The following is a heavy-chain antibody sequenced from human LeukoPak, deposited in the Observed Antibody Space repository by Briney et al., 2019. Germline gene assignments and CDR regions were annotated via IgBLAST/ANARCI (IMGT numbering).Heavy chain of an antibody. CDR2: VYSGGST. Sequence: PGGSLRLSCTASGFIVTNNYINWVRQAPGKGLEWVSLVYSGGSTYYADSVKGRFTISKDNSENTLYLQMNSLRAQDTAVYYCAKSLAVPGSPDYWGLGTLVTVSS. CDR1: GFIVTNNY. J-gene: IGHJ4*02. V-gene: IGHV3-66*01. CDR3: AKSLAVPGSPDY. D-gene: IGHD6-19*01.